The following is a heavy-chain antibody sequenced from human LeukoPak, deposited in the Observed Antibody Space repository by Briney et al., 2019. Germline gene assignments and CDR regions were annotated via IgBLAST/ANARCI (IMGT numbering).Heavy chain of an antibody. V-gene: IGHV4-34*01. Sequence: SETLSLTCAVYGGSFSGYYWSWIRQPPGKGLEWIGEINHSGSTNYNPSLKSRVTISVDTSKNQFSLKLSSVTAADTAVYYCARQRSRRYCSSTSCRHDAFDIWGQGTMVTVSS. CDR3: ARQRSRRYCSSTSCRHDAFDI. D-gene: IGHD2-2*01. CDR1: GGSFSGYY. J-gene: IGHJ3*02. CDR2: INHSGST.